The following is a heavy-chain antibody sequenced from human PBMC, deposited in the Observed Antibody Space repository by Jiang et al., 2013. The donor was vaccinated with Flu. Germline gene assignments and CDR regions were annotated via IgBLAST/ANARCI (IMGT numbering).Heavy chain of an antibody. D-gene: IGHD6-13*01. CDR3: ARGNSSSWFYFEY. J-gene: IGHJ4*02. Sequence: PTQTLTLTCTFSGFSLSTSGVGVGLDPSAPTERPWSGLHSFIGMVISATAPSLKSRLTITKDTSKNQVALTMTNMDPVDTATYFCARGNSSSWFYFEYWGQGTLVTVSS. V-gene: IGHV2-5*02. CDR2: FIGMVI. CDR1: GFSLSTSGVG.